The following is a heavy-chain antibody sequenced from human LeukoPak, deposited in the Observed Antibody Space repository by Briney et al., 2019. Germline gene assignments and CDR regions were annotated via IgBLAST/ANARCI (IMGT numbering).Heavy chain of an antibody. CDR1: GGSISSYY. J-gene: IGHJ3*02. CDR2: IYYSGST. D-gene: IGHD3-22*01. V-gene: IGHV4-59*01. CDR3: ACLTTADAFDI. Sequence: SETLSLTCTVSGGSISSYYWSWIRQPPGKGLEWIGCIYYSGSTNYNPSLKSRVTISVDTSKNQFSLKLSSVTAAGTAVYYCACLTTADAFDIWGQGTMVTVSS.